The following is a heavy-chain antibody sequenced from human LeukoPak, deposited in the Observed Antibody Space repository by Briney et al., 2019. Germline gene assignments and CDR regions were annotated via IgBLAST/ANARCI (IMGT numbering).Heavy chain of an antibody. J-gene: IGHJ5*02. D-gene: IGHD5-12*01. V-gene: IGHV1-69*02. CDR2: IIPILGIA. Sequence: SVKVSCKASGGTFSSYTISWVRQAPGQGLDWMGRIIPILGIANYAQKFQGRVTITADKSTSTAYMELSSLRSEDTAVYYCARGSINSGYDWGNWFDPWGQGTLVTVSS. CDR1: GGTFSSYT. CDR3: ARGSINSGYDWGNWFDP.